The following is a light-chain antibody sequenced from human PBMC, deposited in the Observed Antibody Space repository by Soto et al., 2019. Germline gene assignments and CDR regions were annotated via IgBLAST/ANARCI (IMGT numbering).Light chain of an antibody. J-gene: IGKJ5*01. V-gene: IGKV3-20*01. CDR2: GAS. CDR1: QSVSSSY. CDR3: QQYGSSPPIT. Sequence: EIVLTQSPGTLALSPGERATLSCRASQSVSSSYLAWYQQKPGQAPRLLIYGASSRATGLPDRFSGSGPGTDFTLTISRLEPEDFAVYYCQQYGSSPPITFGQGTRLEIK.